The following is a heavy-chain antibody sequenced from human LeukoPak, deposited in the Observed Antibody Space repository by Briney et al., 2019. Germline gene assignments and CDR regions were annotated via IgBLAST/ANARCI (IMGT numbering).Heavy chain of an antibody. CDR2: ISHSGTT. J-gene: IGHJ5*02. CDR1: GGSISSYY. D-gene: IGHD2-2*01. V-gene: IGHV4-59*04. Sequence: SETLSLTCTVSGGSISSYYWGWIRQPPGKGLEWIGTISHSGTTYYSPSLKSRVTISIDTSENHFSLDLTSVTATDTAVYYCAKFGSTSGRGFDPWGQGTLVTVSS. CDR3: AKFGSTSGRGFDP.